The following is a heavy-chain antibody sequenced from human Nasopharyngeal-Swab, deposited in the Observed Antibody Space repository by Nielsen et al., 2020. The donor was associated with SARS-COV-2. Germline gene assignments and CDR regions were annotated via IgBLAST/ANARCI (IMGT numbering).Heavy chain of an antibody. Sequence: GESLKISCAASGFTFSDYYMSWIRQAPGTGLEWVSYISSSGSTIYYADSVKGRFTISRDNAKNSLYLQMNSLRAEDTAVYYCARDFWATVVNPVGYWGQGTLVTVSS. J-gene: IGHJ4*02. V-gene: IGHV3-11*01. CDR1: GFTFSDYY. CDR3: ARDFWATVVNPVGY. D-gene: IGHD4-23*01. CDR2: ISSSGSTI.